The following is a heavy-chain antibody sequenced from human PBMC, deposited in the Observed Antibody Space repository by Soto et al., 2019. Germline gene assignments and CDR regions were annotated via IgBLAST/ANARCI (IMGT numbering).Heavy chain of an antibody. CDR3: ARGSPDTFKL. CDR1: GGSINNDGYS. V-gene: IGHV4-30-2*01. J-gene: IGHJ3*01. Sequence: TLSLTCTVSGGSINNDGYSWSWIRQPPGKTLEWIGYISHSGSTKYNPSLGDRVFISIDTSNNQFSLSLTSAAAADTAVYYCARGSPDTFKLWGPGTMVTVSS. CDR2: ISHSGST.